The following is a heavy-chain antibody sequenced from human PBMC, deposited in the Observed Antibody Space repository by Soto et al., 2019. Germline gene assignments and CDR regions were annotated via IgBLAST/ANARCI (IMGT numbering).Heavy chain of an antibody. Sequence: VQLVESGGGLVQPGGSLRLSCAGTGFTFSTYWMHWVRQVPEQGLEWVSRVKTDGTNTGYADSVKGRFTISRDNAKNTLYLEMNNLRADDTAVYYCARGGVIVVGLDVWGQGTTVTVSS. CDR1: GFTFSTYW. V-gene: IGHV3-74*01. J-gene: IGHJ6*02. CDR2: VKTDGTNT. CDR3: ARGGVIVVGLDV. D-gene: IGHD3-22*01.